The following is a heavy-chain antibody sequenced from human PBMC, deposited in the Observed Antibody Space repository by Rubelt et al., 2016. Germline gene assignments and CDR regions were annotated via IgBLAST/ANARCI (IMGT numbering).Heavy chain of an antibody. CDR2: FDPEDGET. D-gene: IGHD2-2*01. CDR1: GYTLTELS. CDR3: ATGIVVVPAHVPSRDY. J-gene: IGHJ4*02. Sequence: QVQLVQSGAEVKKPGASVKVSCKVSGYTLTELSMHWVRQAPGKGLEWMGGFDPEDGETIYAQKFQGRVTMTEDTSTDSAYMVLSSLRSEDTAVYYCATGIVVVPAHVPSRDYWGQGTLVTVSS. V-gene: IGHV1-24*01.